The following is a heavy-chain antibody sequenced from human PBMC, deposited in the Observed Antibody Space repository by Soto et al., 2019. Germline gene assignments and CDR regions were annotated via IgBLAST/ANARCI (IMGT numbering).Heavy chain of an antibody. CDR2: IYPGDSNT. CDR3: ARSRSGVYSSCWFSPSGYYNFGIDV. D-gene: IGHD6-19*01. J-gene: IGHJ6*02. CDR1: GYSFTSYW. Sequence: GESLKISCKGSGYSFTSYWIGWVRQMPGKGLEWMGIIYPGDSNTRYSPSLQGQVTISVDKSISTAYLQWTSLKASDTAIYYCARSRSGVYSSCWFSPSGYYNFGIDVWGQGTKVTFSS. V-gene: IGHV5-51*01.